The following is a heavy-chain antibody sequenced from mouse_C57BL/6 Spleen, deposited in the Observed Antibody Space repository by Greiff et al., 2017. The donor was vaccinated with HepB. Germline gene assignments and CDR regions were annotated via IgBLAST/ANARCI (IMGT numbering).Heavy chain of an antibody. CDR3: ASSTVVANFDV. CDR1: GYTFTDYE. V-gene: IGHV1-15*01. CDR2: IDPETGGT. Sequence: QVQLQQSGAELVRPGASVTLSCKASGYTFTDYEMHWVKQTPVHGLEWIGAIDPETGGTAYNQKFKGKAILTADKSSSTAYMELRSLTSEDSAVYYCASSTVVANFDVWGTGTTVTVSS. J-gene: IGHJ1*03. D-gene: IGHD1-1*01.